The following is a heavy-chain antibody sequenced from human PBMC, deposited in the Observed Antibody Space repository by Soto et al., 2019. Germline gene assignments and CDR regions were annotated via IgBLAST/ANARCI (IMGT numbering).Heavy chain of an antibody. D-gene: IGHD2-15*01. Sequence: QITLKESGPTLVKPTQPLTLTCTFSGFSLSTSGVGVGWIRQPPGKALEWLALIYWDDDKRYSPSLKSSLTITKDTSKNQVVLTMTNMDPVDTATYYCAHRPSYCSGGSCDSGFDYWGQGTLVTVSS. V-gene: IGHV2-5*02. CDR1: GFSLSTSGVG. J-gene: IGHJ4*02. CDR2: IYWDDDK. CDR3: AHRPSYCSGGSCDSGFDY.